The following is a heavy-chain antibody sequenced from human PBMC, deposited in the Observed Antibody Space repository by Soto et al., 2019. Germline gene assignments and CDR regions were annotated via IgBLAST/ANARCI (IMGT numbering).Heavy chain of an antibody. CDR3: ARGHYDFWSGYYSRLYFDY. D-gene: IGHD3-3*01. Sequence: ASVKVSGKASGYTFTSYDINWVRQATGQGLEWMGWMNPNSGNTGYAQKFQGRVTMTRNTSISTAYMELSSLRSEDTAVYYCARGHYDFWSGYYSRLYFDYWGQGTLVTVSS. CDR2: MNPNSGNT. J-gene: IGHJ4*02. CDR1: GYTFTSYD. V-gene: IGHV1-8*01.